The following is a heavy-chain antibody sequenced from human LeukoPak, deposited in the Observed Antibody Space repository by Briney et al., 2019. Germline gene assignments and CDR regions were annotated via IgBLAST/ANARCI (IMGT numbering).Heavy chain of an antibody. J-gene: IGHJ4*02. CDR2: IQYDETNK. V-gene: IGHV3-30*02. Sequence: PGGSLRLSCAASGFTFSNYGMHWVRQAPGKGLEWMAFIQYDETNKYYADSVKGRFTISRDNSRNTLYLQTNSLRAEDTAVYYCAKVTYYHDTSGYHPDYWGQGTLVTVSS. D-gene: IGHD3-22*01. CDR1: GFTFSNYG. CDR3: AKVTYYHDTSGYHPDY.